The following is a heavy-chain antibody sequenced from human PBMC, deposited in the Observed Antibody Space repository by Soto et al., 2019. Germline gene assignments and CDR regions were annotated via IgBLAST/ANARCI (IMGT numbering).Heavy chain of an antibody. J-gene: IGHJ4*02. CDR2: ISHSGST. Sequence: PSETLSLTCTVSGGSISSGGYYWSWIRQTPGKGLEWIGEISHSGSTNYNPSLKSRVSLSVDTSKNQFSLNLTSVTAADTAIFYCARRISTLPIDYSGKGTLVTVSS. D-gene: IGHD1-1*01. CDR1: GGSISSGGYY. CDR3: ARRISTLPIDY. V-gene: IGHV4-39*01.